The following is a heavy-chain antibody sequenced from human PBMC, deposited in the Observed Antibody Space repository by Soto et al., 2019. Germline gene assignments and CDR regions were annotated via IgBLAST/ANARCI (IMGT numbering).Heavy chain of an antibody. D-gene: IGHD3-22*01. CDR3: AIDATFRDSNFYYDVFDI. Sequence: DVQVMESGGGLVQPGESLRLSCAASGFTFSYYWMTWVRQAPGKGLEWVANIRGDGGVEHYLDSVKGRFSVSRDNAKDARDLQMNRLRIEDTAVYCGAIDATFRDSNFYYDVFDIWGQGTMVTVSS. CDR1: GFTFSYYW. J-gene: IGHJ3*02. V-gene: IGHV3-7*05. CDR2: IRGDGGVE.